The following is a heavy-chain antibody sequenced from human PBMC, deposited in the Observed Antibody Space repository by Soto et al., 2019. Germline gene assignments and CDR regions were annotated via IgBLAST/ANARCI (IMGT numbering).Heavy chain of an antibody. CDR3: ASSAPDYYYDSSGFDN. J-gene: IGHJ4*02. Sequence: SETLSLTCTVSGGSISGYYWSWIRQPPGKGLEWIGNIYYSGSTNYKPSLKSRVTISVDTSKNQFSLKLSSVTAADMAVYYCASSAPDYYYDSSGFDNWGQGALVTVSS. V-gene: IGHV4-59*01. CDR1: GGSISGYY. D-gene: IGHD3-22*01. CDR2: IYYSGST.